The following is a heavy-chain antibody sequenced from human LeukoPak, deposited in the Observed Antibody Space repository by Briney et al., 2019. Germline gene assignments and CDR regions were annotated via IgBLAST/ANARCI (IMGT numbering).Heavy chain of an antibody. V-gene: IGHV3-74*01. D-gene: IGHD3-22*01. CDR2: IKSDGST. J-gene: IGHJ1*01. Sequence: GGSLRLSCAASGFTSSNNWMHWVRQAPGKGLVWVSRIKSDGSTNYADSVKGRFTISRDNAKNTVSLQMNSLRAEDTGVYYCARAPSEIGGYYPEYFRHWGQGTLVTVSS. CDR1: GFTSSNNW. CDR3: ARAPSEIGGYYPEYFRH.